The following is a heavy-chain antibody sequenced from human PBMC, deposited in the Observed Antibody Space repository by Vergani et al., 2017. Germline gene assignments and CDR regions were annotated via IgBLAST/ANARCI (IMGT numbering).Heavy chain of an antibody. CDR2: INPNSGGT. CDR1: GYTFSDHH. V-gene: IGHV1-2*02. CDR3: ARVRSSSWYFDY. J-gene: IGHJ4*02. Sequence: QVQLVQSGAEVKKPGASVKVSCKASGYTFSDHHLHWVRQAPGQGLEWMGWINPNSGGTNYAQKFQGRVTMTRDTSISTAYMELSRLRSDDTAVYYCARVRSSSWYFDYWGQGTLVTVSS. D-gene: IGHD6-13*01.